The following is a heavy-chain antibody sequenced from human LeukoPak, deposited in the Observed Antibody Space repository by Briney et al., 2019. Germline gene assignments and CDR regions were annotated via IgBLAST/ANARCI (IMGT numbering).Heavy chain of an antibody. D-gene: IGHD3-22*01. V-gene: IGHV3-30*04. CDR2: ISFDGNNK. CDR3: ARDKYYYDSSGFAYYMDV. J-gene: IGHJ6*03. Sequence: GGSLRLSCAASGFTFSGYAMHWVRQIPGKGLEWVALISFDGNNKYYADSVKGRFTISRDNSKNTLYLQMNSLRGEDTAVYSCARDKYYYDSSGFAYYMDVWGKGTTVTVSS. CDR1: GFTFSGYA.